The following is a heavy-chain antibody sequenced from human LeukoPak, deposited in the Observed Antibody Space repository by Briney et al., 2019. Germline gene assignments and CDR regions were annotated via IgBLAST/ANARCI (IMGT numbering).Heavy chain of an antibody. D-gene: IGHD1-26*01. CDR2: IYYSGST. Sequence: PSETLSLTCTVSGGSISGYYWSWIRQPPGKGLEYIGYIYYSGSTNYNPSLKSRVTISVDTSKNQFSLKLSSVTAADTAVYYCARLRGSYWPPFDYWGQGTLVTVSS. CDR3: ARLRGSYWPPFDY. J-gene: IGHJ4*02. CDR1: GGSISGYY. V-gene: IGHV4-59*12.